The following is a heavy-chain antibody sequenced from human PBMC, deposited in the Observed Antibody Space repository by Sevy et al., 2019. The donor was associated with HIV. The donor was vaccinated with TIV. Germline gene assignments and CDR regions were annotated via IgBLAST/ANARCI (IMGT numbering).Heavy chain of an antibody. CDR2: INEDGTEK. CDR3: ARDVAAGDF. Sequence: GGCLRLSCAASGFTFTRYWMTWVRQSPGKGLQWLGNINEDGTEKYYRDSVRGRFTISRDNTKKSLHLQMNSLRADDTGVYYCARDVAAGDFWGQGTLVTVSS. V-gene: IGHV3-7*01. CDR1: GFTFTRYW. D-gene: IGHD2-21*01. J-gene: IGHJ4*02.